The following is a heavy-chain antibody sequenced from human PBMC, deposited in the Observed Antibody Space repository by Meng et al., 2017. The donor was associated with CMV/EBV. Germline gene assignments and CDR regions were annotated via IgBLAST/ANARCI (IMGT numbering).Heavy chain of an antibody. CDR2: INPNSGGT. Sequence: ASVKVSCKASGYTFTGYYMHWVRQAPGQGLEWMGWINPNSGGTNYAQKFQGRVTMTRDTSISTAYMELSRLRSDDTAVYYCASGNLDSNSYYYYYGMDVWGQGTTVTVSS. D-gene: IGHD4-11*01. J-gene: IGHJ6*02. CDR3: ASGNLDSNSYYYYYGMDV. V-gene: IGHV1-2*02. CDR1: GYTFTGYY.